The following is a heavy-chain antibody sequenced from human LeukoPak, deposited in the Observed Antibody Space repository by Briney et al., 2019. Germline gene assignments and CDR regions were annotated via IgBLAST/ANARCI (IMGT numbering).Heavy chain of an antibody. CDR3: ARDSGFFCSGGSCYSWWFDP. CDR1: GGSISSYY. J-gene: IGHJ5*02. V-gene: IGHV4-59*01. D-gene: IGHD2-15*01. CDR2: IYNSGST. Sequence: SETLSLTCTVSGGSISSYYWSWIRQPPGKGLEWIGYIYNSGSTNYNPSLKSRVTISVDTSKNQFSLKLSSVTAADTAVYYCARDSGFFCSGGSCYSWWFDPWGQGTLVTVSS.